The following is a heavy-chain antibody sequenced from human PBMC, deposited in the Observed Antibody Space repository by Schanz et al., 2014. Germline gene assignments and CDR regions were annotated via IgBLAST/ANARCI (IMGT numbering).Heavy chain of an antibody. J-gene: IGHJ6*02. CDR1: GFTFRDYY. D-gene: IGHD3-10*01. V-gene: IGHV3-11*05. Sequence: QVQLVESGGGLVKPGGSLRLSCAASGFTFRDYYMSWIRQAPGKGLEWGSDISSGSSYANYADSVKGRFTISRDNAKNSLYLQMNSLRAEDTAVYYCARDFDDRRRYGSGYCLGDCMDVWGRGTTVTVSS. CDR2: ISSGSSYA. CDR3: ARDFDDRRRYGSGYCLGDCMDV.